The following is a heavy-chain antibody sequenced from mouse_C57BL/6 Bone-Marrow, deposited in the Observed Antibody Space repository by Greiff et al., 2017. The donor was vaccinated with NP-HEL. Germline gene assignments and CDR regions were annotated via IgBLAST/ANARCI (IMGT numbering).Heavy chain of an antibody. CDR2: IYPRDGST. CDR1: GYTFTDHT. Sequence: VQLQQSDAELVKPGASVKISCKASGYTFTDHTIHWMKQRPEQGLEWIGYIYPRDGSTKYNEKFKGKATLTADNTSSTAYMQLNSLTSEDSAVYFCARQSPELGAFAYWGKGTLVTVSA. CDR3: ARQSPELGAFAY. V-gene: IGHV1-78*01. J-gene: IGHJ3*01. D-gene: IGHD4-1*01.